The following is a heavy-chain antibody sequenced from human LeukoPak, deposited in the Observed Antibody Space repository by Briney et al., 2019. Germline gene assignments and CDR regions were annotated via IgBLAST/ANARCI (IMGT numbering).Heavy chain of an antibody. V-gene: IGHV3-23*01. CDR2: ISGSGGST. Sequence: PGGSLRLSCAASGFTFSSYGMIWVRQAPGKGLEWVSAISGSGGSTYYADSVKGRFTISRDNSKNTLNLQMNSLRAEDTAVYYCARGPMLRGVIIRRSKSGYFHYWGQGTLVTVSS. CDR1: GFTFSSYG. D-gene: IGHD3-10*01. J-gene: IGHJ4*02. CDR3: ARGPMLRGVIIRRSKSGYFHY.